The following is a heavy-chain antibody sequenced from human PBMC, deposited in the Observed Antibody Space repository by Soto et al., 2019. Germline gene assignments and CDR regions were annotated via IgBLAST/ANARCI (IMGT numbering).Heavy chain of an antibody. CDR2: ISKVWAIA. D-gene: IGHD1-1*01. CDR1: GFAFGSYW. CDR3: LRDQRHWNEFADQ. Sequence: VQLVESGGGLVQPGGSLRLSCAASGFAFGSYWMHWVRQAPGKGLVWVSRISKVWAIATQGDSVKGRFTISRDNAKNTLFLQMNSLRADDTAVYYCLRDQRHWNEFADQWGQGTLVTVSS. V-gene: IGHV3-74*01. J-gene: IGHJ4*02.